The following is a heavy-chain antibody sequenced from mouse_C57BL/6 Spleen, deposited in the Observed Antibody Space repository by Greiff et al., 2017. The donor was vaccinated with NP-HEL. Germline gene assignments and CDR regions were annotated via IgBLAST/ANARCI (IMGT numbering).Heavy chain of an antibody. D-gene: IGHD4-1*01. CDR3: KREGGGTGTSFDY. Sequence: EVKLMESGEGLVKPGGSLKLSCAASGFTFSSYAMSWVRQTPEKRLEWVAYISSGGDYIYYADTVKGRFTISRDNARNTLYLQMSSLKSEDTAMDYGKREGGGTGTSFDYWGQGTTLTVSS. J-gene: IGHJ2*01. V-gene: IGHV5-9-1*02. CDR1: GFTFSSYA. CDR2: ISSGGDYI.